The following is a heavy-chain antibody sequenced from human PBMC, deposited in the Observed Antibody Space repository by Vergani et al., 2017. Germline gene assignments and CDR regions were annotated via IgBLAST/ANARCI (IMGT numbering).Heavy chain of an antibody. V-gene: IGHV3-33*01. D-gene: IGHD1-14*01. CDR1: GFTFNQYV. J-gene: IGHJ5*02. CDR2: TWYDGNNK. CDR3: ARDLRLLYNRFDP. Sequence: QVQLVESGGGVVQPGRSLRLSCAASGFTFNQYVMHWVRQAPGKGLEWVAVTWYDGNNKQYADSVKGRFTISRDNSESTLSMQMNSLRDEDTGVYYCARDLRLLYNRFDPWGQGTLVTVSS.